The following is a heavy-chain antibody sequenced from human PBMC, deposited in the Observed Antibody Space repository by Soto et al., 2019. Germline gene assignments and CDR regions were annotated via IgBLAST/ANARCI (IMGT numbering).Heavy chain of an antibody. CDR1: GGSISSYY. D-gene: IGHD1-26*01. Sequence: PSETLSLTCTVSGGSISSYYWSWIRQSPGKGLEYIGYIYYSGSTNYNPSLKSRVTISVDTSKNQFSLKLSSVTAADTAVYYCARDLGSAAFDIWGQGTMVTVSS. CDR2: IYYSGST. V-gene: IGHV4-59*01. J-gene: IGHJ3*02. CDR3: ARDLGSAAFDI.